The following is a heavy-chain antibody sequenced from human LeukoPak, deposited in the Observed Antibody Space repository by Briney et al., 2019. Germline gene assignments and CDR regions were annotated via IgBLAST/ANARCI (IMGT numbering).Heavy chain of an antibody. V-gene: IGHV3-48*01. D-gene: IGHD4-17*01. CDR3: ARRKTDYGDFDY. CDR2: TSRGSNTI. Sequence: PGGSLRLSCAASGFTFSSYAMSWVRQSPEKGLEWVSYTSRGSNTIYYADSVKGRFTISRDNAKNSLYLQMNNLRVEDTAIYYCARRKTDYGDFDYWGQGTPVTVSS. CDR1: GFTFSSYA. J-gene: IGHJ4*02.